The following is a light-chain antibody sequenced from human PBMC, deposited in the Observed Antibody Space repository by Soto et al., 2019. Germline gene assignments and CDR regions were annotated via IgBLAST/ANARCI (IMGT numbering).Light chain of an antibody. Sequence: QSVLTQPPSASGTPGQRVTISCSGSSSNIGSNTVNWYQQLPGTAPKLLIYSNNQRPSGVPDRFSGSKSGTSASLAISGLQSEDEAEYYCAAGDDSLNGVLFGGGTKLTVL. CDR3: AAGDDSLNGVL. CDR2: SNN. V-gene: IGLV1-44*01. CDR1: SSNIGSNT. J-gene: IGLJ2*01.